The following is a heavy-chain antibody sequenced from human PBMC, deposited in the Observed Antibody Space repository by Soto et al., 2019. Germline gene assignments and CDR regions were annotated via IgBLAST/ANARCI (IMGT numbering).Heavy chain of an antibody. V-gene: IGHV3-74*01. CDR2: IPSDGRDV. Sequence: XVSLRLSCEASGFNFRDFCMHGVRQPPGKGPEWVSNIPSDGRDVSYADSVRGRFTISRDDARNTLYLQMSDLRVEDTAIYYCTRDDSGLGIDYWGQGTLATVSS. D-gene: IGHD1-26*01. CDR1: GFNFRDFC. J-gene: IGHJ4*02. CDR3: TRDDSGLGIDY.